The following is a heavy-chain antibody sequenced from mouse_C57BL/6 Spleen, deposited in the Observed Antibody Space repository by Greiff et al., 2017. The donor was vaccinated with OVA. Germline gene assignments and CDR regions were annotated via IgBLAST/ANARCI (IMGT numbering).Heavy chain of an antibody. J-gene: IGHJ3*01. Sequence: VQLQQPGAELVKPGASVKLSCKASGYTFTSYWMQWVKQRPGPGLEWIGEIDPSDSYTNYNQKFKGKATLTVDTSSSTAYMQLSSLTSEDSAVYYCARRDYGSGFAYWGQGTLVTVSA. CDR2: IDPSDSYT. CDR1: GYTFTSYW. CDR3: ARRDYGSGFAY. D-gene: IGHD1-1*01. V-gene: IGHV1-50*01.